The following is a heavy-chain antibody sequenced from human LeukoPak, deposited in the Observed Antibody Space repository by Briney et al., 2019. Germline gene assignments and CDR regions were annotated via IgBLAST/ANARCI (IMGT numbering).Heavy chain of an antibody. V-gene: IGHV4-39*07. D-gene: IGHD2/OR15-2a*01. CDR2: IYYSGST. CDR1: GGSISSSSYY. J-gene: IGHJ6*03. Sequence: PSETLSLTCTVSGGSISSSSYYWGWIRQPPGKGLEWIGSIYYSGSTYYNPSLKSRVTISVDTSKNQFSLKLSSVTAADTAVYYCARTQYFYYYYYMDVWGKGTTVTISS. CDR3: ARTQYFYYYYYMDV.